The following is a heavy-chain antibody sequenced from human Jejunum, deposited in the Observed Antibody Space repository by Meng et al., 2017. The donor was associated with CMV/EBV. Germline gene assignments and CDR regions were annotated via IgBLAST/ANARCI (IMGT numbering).Heavy chain of an antibody. D-gene: IGHD3-16*01. CDR1: GFTFSSDW. CDR2: ISPDGSDT. Sequence: LSCVASGFTFSSDWMRWVRPAPGKGLVWVSRISPDGSDTSYADSVKGRFTISRDNAKNTLFLQMNSLRAEDTAVYYCTSDTFGREGSWGQGTLVTVSS. CDR3: TSDTFGREGS. J-gene: IGHJ5*02. V-gene: IGHV3-74*01.